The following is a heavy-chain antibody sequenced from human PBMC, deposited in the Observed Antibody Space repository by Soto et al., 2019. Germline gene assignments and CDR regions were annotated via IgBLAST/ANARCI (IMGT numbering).Heavy chain of an antibody. V-gene: IGHV1-69*13. CDR1: GGTFSSYA. J-gene: IGHJ4*02. CDR2: IIPIFGTA. Sequence: SVKVSCKASGGTFSSYAISWVRQAPGQGLEWMGGIIPIFGTANYAQKFQGRVTITADECTSTAYMELSSMRSEDTAVYYWARGAYRSSWSLDYWGQGALITV. D-gene: IGHD6-13*01. CDR3: ARGAYRSSWSLDY.